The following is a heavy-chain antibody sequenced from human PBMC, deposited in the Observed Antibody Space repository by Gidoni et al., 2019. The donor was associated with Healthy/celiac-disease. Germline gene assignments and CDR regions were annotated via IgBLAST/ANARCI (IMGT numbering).Heavy chain of an antibody. CDR3: ARESVIVGATWSFDY. Sequence: QVQLQESGPGLVKPSQTLSLTCTVSGGSISSGSYYWSWIRQPAGKGLEWIGRIYTSGSTNSTPSLQSRVTISVDTSKNQFSLKLSSVTAADTAVYYCARESVIVGATWSFDYWGQGTLVTVSS. V-gene: IGHV4-61*02. CDR1: GGSISSGSYY. CDR2: IYTSGST. D-gene: IGHD1-26*01. J-gene: IGHJ4*02.